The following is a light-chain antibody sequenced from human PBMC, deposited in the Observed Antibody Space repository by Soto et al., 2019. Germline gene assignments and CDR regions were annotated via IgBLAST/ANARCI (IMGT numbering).Light chain of an antibody. V-gene: IGKV3-15*01. CDR3: QQYDSWPRT. CDR1: QRVGVN. Sequence: EIVMTQSPASLSVSPGETATLSCRANQRVGVNLAWYQQKPGQAPRLLIYHASTRATGVPARFSGSGSGTDFTLTISSLQSEDIAFFYCQQYDSWPRTFGQGTKVEIK. CDR2: HAS. J-gene: IGKJ1*01.